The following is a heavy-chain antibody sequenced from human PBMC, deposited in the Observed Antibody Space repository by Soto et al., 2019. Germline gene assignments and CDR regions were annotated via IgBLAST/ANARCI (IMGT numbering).Heavy chain of an antibody. J-gene: IGHJ5*02. D-gene: IGHD2-15*01. V-gene: IGHV1-18*01. Sequence: ASVKVSCKASGYTFTSYGISWVQQAPGQGLEWMGWISAYNGNTNYAQKLQGRVTMTTDTSTSTAYMELRSLRSDDTAVYYCARELLSCSGGSCYRRFDPWGQGTLVTVSS. CDR1: GYTFTSYG. CDR2: ISAYNGNT. CDR3: ARELLSCSGGSCYRRFDP.